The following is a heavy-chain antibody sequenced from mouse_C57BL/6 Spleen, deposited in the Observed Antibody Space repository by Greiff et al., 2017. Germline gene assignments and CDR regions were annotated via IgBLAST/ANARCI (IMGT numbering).Heavy chain of an antibody. D-gene: IGHD2-1*01. Sequence: EVPLQQSGPELVKPGASVKISCKSSGYSFTGYYMNWVKKSPEKSLEWIGEINPSTGGTTYNQTFKAKATLTVDKSSSTAYMQLKSLTSEDSAVYYCARGIYYASYAMDYWGQGTSVTVSS. J-gene: IGHJ4*01. CDR3: ARGIYYASYAMDY. CDR2: INPSTGGT. CDR1: GYSFTGYY. V-gene: IGHV1-42*01.